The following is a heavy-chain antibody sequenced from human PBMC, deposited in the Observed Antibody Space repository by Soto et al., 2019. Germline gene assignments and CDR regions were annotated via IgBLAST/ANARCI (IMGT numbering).Heavy chain of an antibody. D-gene: IGHD6-19*01. CDR2: TYYSENT. Sequence: LSLTCTVSGGSISSGGYYWNWIRQHPGKGLEWIGYTYYSENTYYNPSLNSRITISADTSKNQFSLKLSSVTAADTAVYYCARLSSSGWPIDSWGQGTLVTVSS. CDR1: GGSISSGGYY. J-gene: IGHJ4*02. V-gene: IGHV4-31*03. CDR3: ARLSSSGWPIDS.